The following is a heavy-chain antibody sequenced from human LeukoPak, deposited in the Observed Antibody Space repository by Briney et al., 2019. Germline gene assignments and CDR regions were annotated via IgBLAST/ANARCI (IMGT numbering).Heavy chain of an antibody. V-gene: IGHV4-34*01. Sequence: SETLSLTCAVYGGSFTGYYWSWIRQPPGKGLEWIGEINHSGSTNYNPSLKSRVTISVDTSKNQFSLKLSSVTAADTAVYYCAIWGSSWMDAFDIWGQGTMVTVSS. D-gene: IGHD6-13*01. J-gene: IGHJ3*02. CDR2: INHSGST. CDR3: AIWGSSWMDAFDI. CDR1: GGSFTGYY.